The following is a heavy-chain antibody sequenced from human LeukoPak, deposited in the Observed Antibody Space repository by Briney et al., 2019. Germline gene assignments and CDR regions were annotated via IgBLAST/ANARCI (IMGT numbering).Heavy chain of an antibody. CDR3: ARDLNGGTDAFDI. V-gene: IGHV1-69*04. Sequence: SVKVSCKASGGTFSSYTISWVRQAPGQGLEWMGRIIPILGIANYAQRFQGRVTITADKSTSTAYMELSSLRSEDTAVYYCARDLNGGTDAFDIWGQGTMVTVSS. CDR1: GGTFSSYT. CDR2: IIPILGIA. D-gene: IGHD4-23*01. J-gene: IGHJ3*02.